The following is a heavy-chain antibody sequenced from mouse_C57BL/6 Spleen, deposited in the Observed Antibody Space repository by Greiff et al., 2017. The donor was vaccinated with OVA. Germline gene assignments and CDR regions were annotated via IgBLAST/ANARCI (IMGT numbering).Heavy chain of an antibody. V-gene: IGHV5-17*01. D-gene: IGHD2-4*01. CDR3: ARDDYGYAMDY. Sequence: EVKLVESGGGLVKPGGSLKLSCAASGFTFSDYGMHWVRQAPEKGLAWVAYISSGSSTIYYADTVKGRFTISRDNAKNTLFLQMTSLRSEDTAMYYCARDDYGYAMDYWGQGTSVTVSS. CDR1: GFTFSDYG. CDR2: ISSGSSTI. J-gene: IGHJ4*01.